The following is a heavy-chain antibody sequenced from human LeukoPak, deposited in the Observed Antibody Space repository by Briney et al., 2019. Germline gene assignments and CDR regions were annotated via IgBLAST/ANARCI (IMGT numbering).Heavy chain of an antibody. CDR1: GFPFSTYV. CDR2: ITGNGDIT. Sequence: GGSLRLSCAASGFPFSTYVMSWVRQAPGEGLEWVSSITGNGDITYYADSVKGRFTIFRDNSKNTLYLQMNSLRVEDAAVYFCAKDRLTVAATGTFFWGQGTLVTVSS. CDR3: AKDRLTVAATGTFF. V-gene: IGHV3-23*01. J-gene: IGHJ4*02. D-gene: IGHD6-13*01.